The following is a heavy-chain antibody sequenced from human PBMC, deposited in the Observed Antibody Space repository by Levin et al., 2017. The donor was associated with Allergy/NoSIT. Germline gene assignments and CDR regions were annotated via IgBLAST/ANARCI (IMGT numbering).Heavy chain of an antibody. Sequence: SETLSLTCTVSGDPISSYYWSWIRQPPGKGLEWIGSIFYSGSTNYNPSLKSRVTISLDTSKNQFSLRLRSVTAADPAVYYCARSQDGRIAVAGTGYYYYRYGMDVWGQGTTVTVSS. D-gene: IGHD6-19*01. J-gene: IGHJ6*02. CDR3: ARSQDGRIAVAGTGYYYYRYGMDV. V-gene: IGHV4-59*08. CDR1: GDPISSYY. CDR2: IFYSGST.